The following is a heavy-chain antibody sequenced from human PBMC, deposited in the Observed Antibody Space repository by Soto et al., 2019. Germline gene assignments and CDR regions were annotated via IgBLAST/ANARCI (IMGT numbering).Heavy chain of an antibody. CDR2: IYPGDSDT. J-gene: IGHJ2*01. Sequence: GESLKISCKGSGYSFTSYWIGWVRQMPGKGLEWMGIIYPGDSDTRYSPSFQGQVTISADKSISTAYLQWSSLKASDTAMYYCARPRHDYGDYLYWYFALWGRGTLVTVSS. V-gene: IGHV5-51*01. D-gene: IGHD4-17*01. CDR1: GYSFTSYW. CDR3: ARPRHDYGDYLYWYFAL.